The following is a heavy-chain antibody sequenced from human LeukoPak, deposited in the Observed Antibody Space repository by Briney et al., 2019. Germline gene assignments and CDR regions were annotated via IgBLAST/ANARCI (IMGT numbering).Heavy chain of an antibody. D-gene: IGHD2-15*01. CDR3: SRHRNGGRQDDAFDI. Sequence: PGGSLRLSCAASQFTFSIYWMTWLRQAPGKGLECVADIKHERSEKYYVHSVKGRFTISRQNAKNSLFLQMNSLRAEGTAVYYWSRHRNGGRQDDAFDIWGQGTMVTVSS. CDR1: QFTFSIYW. V-gene: IGHV3-7*01. J-gene: IGHJ3*02. CDR2: IKHERSEK.